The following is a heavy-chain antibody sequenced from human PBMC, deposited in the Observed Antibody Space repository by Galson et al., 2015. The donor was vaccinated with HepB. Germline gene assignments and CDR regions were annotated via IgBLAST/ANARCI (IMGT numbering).Heavy chain of an antibody. CDR2: IKNKATT. CDR3: TTMRGSFPHQQEFDF. V-gene: IGHV3-73*01. Sequence: SLRLSCAASGFTFSDSAMHWVRQASGKGLEWVGRIKNKATTLYAASVRGRFTISRDDSKNTAFLQMNSLTAEDTAVCFCTTMRGSFPHQQEFDFWGQGTRVTVSS. CDR1: GFTFSDSA. J-gene: IGHJ4*02. D-gene: IGHD1-26*01.